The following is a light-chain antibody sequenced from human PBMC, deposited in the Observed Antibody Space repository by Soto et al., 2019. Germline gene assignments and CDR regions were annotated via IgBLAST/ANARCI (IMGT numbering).Light chain of an antibody. CDR1: QTIRND. J-gene: IGKJ1*01. CDR2: AAS. CDR3: LQDYNYPWT. Sequence: AIQMTQSPSSLSASVGDRVTITCRASQTIRNDLGWYQQKPGKAPNLLIYAASTLQSGVPSRFSGSGSGTDFTLTISSLQPEDFATYYCLQDYNYPWTFGQGTKVDIK. V-gene: IGKV1-6*01.